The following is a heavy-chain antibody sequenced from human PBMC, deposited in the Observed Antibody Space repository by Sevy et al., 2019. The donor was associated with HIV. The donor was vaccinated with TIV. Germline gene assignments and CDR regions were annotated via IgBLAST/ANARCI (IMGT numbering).Heavy chain of an antibody. V-gene: IGHV1-24*01. J-gene: IGHJ4*01. D-gene: IGHD3-22*01. CDR1: GYTLTELS. CDR2: FDPEDGET. Sequence: ASVKVSCKVYGYTLTELSMHWVRQAPGKGLEWMGGFDPEDGETIYAQKFQGRVIMTEVTSTDTAYMELSSLRSDDTAGYYFSTGNTYYYDSSGYQHFDYWGQGTLVTVSS. CDR3: STGNTYYYDSSGYQHFDY.